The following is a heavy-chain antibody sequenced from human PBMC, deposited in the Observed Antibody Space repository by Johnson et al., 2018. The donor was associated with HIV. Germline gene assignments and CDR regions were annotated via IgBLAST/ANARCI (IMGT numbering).Heavy chain of an antibody. CDR3: ARVPGAAAATGAFDI. CDR2: IYSGGST. Sequence: VQLVESGGGLVQRGGSLRLSCVASGFSVSCNYMSWVRQAPGKGLEWVSVIYSGGSTYYADSVKGRFTISRDNSKNTLYVQMNRLRAEDTAVYYCARVPGAAAATGAFDIWGQGNMVTVSS. J-gene: IGHJ3*02. D-gene: IGHD6-13*01. V-gene: IGHV3-66*01. CDR1: GFSVSCNY.